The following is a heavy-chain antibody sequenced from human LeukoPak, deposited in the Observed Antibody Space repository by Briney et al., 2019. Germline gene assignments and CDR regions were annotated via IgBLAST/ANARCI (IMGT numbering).Heavy chain of an antibody. V-gene: IGHV4-34*01. CDR2: INHSGST. CDR1: GGSFSGYY. CDR3: ARAEVAFDI. J-gene: IGHJ3*02. Sequence: SENLSLTCAVYGGSFSGYYWSWIRQPPGKGLEWIGEINHSGSTNYNPSLKSRVTISVETSKNQFSLKLSSVTAADTAVYYCARAEVAFDIWGQGTIVTVSS.